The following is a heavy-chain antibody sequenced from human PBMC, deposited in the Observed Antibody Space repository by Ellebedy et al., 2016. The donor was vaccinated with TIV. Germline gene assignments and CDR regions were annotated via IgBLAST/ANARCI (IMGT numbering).Heavy chain of an antibody. CDR3: ARELLGGQGDMDV. D-gene: IGHD1-26*01. Sequence: GESLKISCAASGFTFTDFHMHWVRQAPGTGLEWVAGIWFDGSLTFYADSVKGRFTLSRDNSKNMLYLQMDNLRVEDTALYSCARELLGGQGDMDVWGQGTTVTVSS. CDR1: GFTFTDFH. J-gene: IGHJ6*02. CDR2: IWFDGSLT. V-gene: IGHV3-33*01.